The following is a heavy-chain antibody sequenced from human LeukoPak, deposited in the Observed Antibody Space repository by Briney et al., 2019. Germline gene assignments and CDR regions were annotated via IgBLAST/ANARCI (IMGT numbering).Heavy chain of an antibody. V-gene: IGHV3-66*01. CDR1: GFTVSSNY. D-gene: IGHD6-13*01. CDR3: ASFSIAAAVEDY. J-gene: IGHJ4*02. Sequence: GGSLRLSCAASGFTVSSNYMSWVRQAPGKGLEWVSVIYSGGSTYYADSVKGRFTISRDNSKNTLYLQMNSLRAEDTAVCYCASFSIAAAVEDYWGQGTLVTVSS. CDR2: IYSGGST.